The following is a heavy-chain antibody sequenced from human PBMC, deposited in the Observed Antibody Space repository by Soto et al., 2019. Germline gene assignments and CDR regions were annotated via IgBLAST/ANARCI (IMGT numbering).Heavy chain of an antibody. CDR1: GFTFSSYA. CDR2: ISGSGGST. V-gene: IGHV3-23*01. J-gene: IGHJ4*02. CDR3: AKSLGYSSSWYGY. D-gene: IGHD6-13*01. Sequence: GGSLRLSSAASGFTFSSYAMSWVRQTPGKGLEWVSAISGSGGSTYYADSVKGRFTISRDNSKNTLYLQMNSLRAEDTAVYYCAKSLGYSSSWYGYWGQGTLVTVSS.